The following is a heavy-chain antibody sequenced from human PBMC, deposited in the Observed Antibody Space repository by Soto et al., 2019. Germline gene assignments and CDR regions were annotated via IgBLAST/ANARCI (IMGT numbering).Heavy chain of an antibody. V-gene: IGHV3-7*03. CDR1: GFTFTDFS. CDR2: IRPDGSET. Sequence: EVQLVQSGGGLVQPGGSLRLSCVGSGFTFTDFSMNWVRQAPGKGLEWVANIRPDGSETNYVESVKGRFTTSRDNAKNSLFLKMNSLRADDTAVYYCAGWGGHDYNYWGQGILVTVSS. D-gene: IGHD4-4*01. J-gene: IGHJ4*02. CDR3: AGWGGHDYNY.